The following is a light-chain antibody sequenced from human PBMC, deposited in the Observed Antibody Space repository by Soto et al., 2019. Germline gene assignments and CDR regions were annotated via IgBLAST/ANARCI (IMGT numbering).Light chain of an antibody. J-gene: IGLJ1*01. CDR1: TGAVTKGFS. Sequence: QAVVTQEPSLTVSPGGTVTLTCASSTGAVTKGFSPNWLQQRPGQPPRALIYSINKTHSWTPARFSGSLLGGKAALTLSGVQPEDEAVYYCLLWYGGAYVFGTGTKATVL. V-gene: IGLV7-43*01. CDR2: SIN. CDR3: LLWYGGAYV.